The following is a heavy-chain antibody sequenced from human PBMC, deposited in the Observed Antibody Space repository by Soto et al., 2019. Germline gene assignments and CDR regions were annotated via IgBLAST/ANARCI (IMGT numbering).Heavy chain of an antibody. CDR3: ASGDYSHFDL. CDR2: IYYSGST. D-gene: IGHD4-17*01. J-gene: IGHJ4*02. Sequence: SETLALTCAFSGGSISTKNWLTWVRQPPGKGLEWIGEIYYSGSTNYNPSLKSRVTISVDKSKNQFSLNLSSVTAADTAVYYCASGDYSHFDLWGQGTLVTVSS. V-gene: IGHV4-4*02. CDR1: GGSISTKNW.